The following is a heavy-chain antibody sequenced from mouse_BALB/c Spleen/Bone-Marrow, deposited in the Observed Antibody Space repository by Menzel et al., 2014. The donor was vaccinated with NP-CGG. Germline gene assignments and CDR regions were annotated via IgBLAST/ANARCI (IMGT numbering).Heavy chain of an antibody. D-gene: IGHD2-1*01. CDR2: INPSTGYT. J-gene: IGHJ4*01. CDR3: ARSRGKYAMDY. Sequence: QVQLQQSGAELAKPGASVKMSCKASDYTFSNYWMHWVKQRPGQGLEWIGYINPSTGYTEYNQKFKDKATLTADKSSSTAYMQLSSLTSEDSAVYYCARSRGKYAMDYWGQGTSVTVSS. CDR1: DYTFSNYW. V-gene: IGHV1-7*01.